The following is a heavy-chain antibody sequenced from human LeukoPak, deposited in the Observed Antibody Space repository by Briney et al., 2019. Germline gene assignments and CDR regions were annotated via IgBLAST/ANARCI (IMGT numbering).Heavy chain of an antibody. J-gene: IGHJ4*02. CDR1: GFTFSDYY. CDR2: ISNEGSTT. CDR3: VRGSRTGVDY. D-gene: IGHD1-1*01. Sequence: GGSLRLSCAASGFTFSDYYMHWVRQGPGEGPVWVSRISNEGSTTFYADSVKGRFTIFRDNAKNTLYLEMNSLRAEDTAVYYCVRGSRTGVDYWGQGTRVTVSS. V-gene: IGHV3-74*01.